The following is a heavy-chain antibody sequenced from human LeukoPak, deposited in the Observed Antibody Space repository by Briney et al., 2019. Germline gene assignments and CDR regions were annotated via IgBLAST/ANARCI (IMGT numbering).Heavy chain of an antibody. CDR1: GFTLSSYW. J-gene: IGHJ1*01. D-gene: IGHD3-22*01. CDR2: IKSDGRT. CDR3: ARAPSEIGGYYPEYFRH. V-gene: IGHV3-74*01. Sequence: GGSLRLSCAASGFTLSSYWMHWVRQAPWKGLVWVSRIKSDGRTNYADSVKGRFTISRDNAKNTVSLQMNSLRAEDTGVYYCARAPSEIGGYYPEYFRHWGQGTLVIVSS.